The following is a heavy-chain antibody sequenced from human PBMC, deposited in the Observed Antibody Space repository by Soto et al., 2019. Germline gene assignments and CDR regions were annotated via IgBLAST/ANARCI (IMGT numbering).Heavy chain of an antibody. CDR3: ARDPVRFLEWLGLDGMDV. CDR1: GFTFSSYG. D-gene: IGHD3-3*01. J-gene: IGHJ6*02. CDR2: IWYDGSNK. V-gene: IGHV3-33*01. Sequence: SLRLSCAASGFTFSSYGMHWVRQAPGKGLEWVAVIWYDGSNKYYADSVKGRFTISRDNSKNTLYLQMNSLRAEDTAVYYCARDPVRFLEWLGLDGMDVWGQGTTVTVSS.